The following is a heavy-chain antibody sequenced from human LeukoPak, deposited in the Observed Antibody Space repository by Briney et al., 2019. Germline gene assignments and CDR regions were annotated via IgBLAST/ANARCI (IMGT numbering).Heavy chain of an antibody. Sequence: GGSLRLSCEASGFSFSTSGVHWVRQAPGKGLEWMAVISKDGRKNHYADSVKGRFTISRDNSKSTLFLQMNSLRPEDPAIYYCARDLLNYGSAYYDVGIFDSWGQGTLVTVSS. J-gene: IGHJ4*02. CDR3: ARDLLNYGSAYYDVGIFDS. CDR2: ISKDGRKN. D-gene: IGHD3-10*01. CDR1: GFSFSTSG. V-gene: IGHV3-30*04.